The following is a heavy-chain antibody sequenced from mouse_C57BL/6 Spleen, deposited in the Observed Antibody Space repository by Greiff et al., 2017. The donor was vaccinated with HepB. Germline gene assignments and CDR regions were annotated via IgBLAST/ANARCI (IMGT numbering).Heavy chain of an antibody. CDR3: ARVYGNNWYFDV. CDR1: GYTFTSYW. J-gene: IGHJ1*03. V-gene: IGHV1-59*01. D-gene: IGHD2-1*01. CDR2: IDPSDSYT. Sequence: VQLQQPGAELVRPGTSVKLSCKASGYTFTSYWMHWVKQRPGQGLEWIGVIDPSDSYTNYNQKFKGKATLTVDTSSSTAYMQLSSLTSEDSAVYYCARVYGNNWYFDVWGTGTTVTVSS.